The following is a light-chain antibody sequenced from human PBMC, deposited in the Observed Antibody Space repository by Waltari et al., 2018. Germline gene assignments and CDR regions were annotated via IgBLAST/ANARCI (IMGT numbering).Light chain of an antibody. CDR3: QQYGSSVLYT. CDR2: GAS. Sequence: RARQTLTKKYLAWYQQKPGQAPRLLIYGASSRAAGIPDRFSGSGSGTDFTLTIDRLEPEDFAVYYCQQYGSSVLYTFGQGTNLEI. J-gene: IGKJ2*01. CDR1: QTLTKKY. V-gene: IGKV3-20*01.